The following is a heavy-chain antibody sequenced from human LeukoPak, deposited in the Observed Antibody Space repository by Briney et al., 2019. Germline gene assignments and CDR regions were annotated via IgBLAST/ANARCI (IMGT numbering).Heavy chain of an antibody. CDR3: AKDLKVTTNYDSGGPTGFDP. V-gene: IGHV3-23*01. J-gene: IGHJ5*02. Sequence: GGSLRLSCAASAYTFSSYAMSWVRQAPGKGLEWVAGISGSGRTTYYADSVKGRFTISRDNSKNTLYMQMNSLRAEDTAVYYCAKDLKVTTNYDSGGPTGFDPWGQGTLVTVSS. D-gene: IGHD3-22*01. CDR2: ISGSGRTT. CDR1: AYTFSSYA.